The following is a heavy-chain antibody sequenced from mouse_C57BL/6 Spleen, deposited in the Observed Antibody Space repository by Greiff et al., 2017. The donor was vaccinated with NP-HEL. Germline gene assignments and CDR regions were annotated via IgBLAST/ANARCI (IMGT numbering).Heavy chain of an antibody. D-gene: IGHD4-1*02. CDR3: ARYPSTGTGYYFDY. V-gene: IGHV1-81*01. CDR1: GYTFTSYG. Sequence: VKLMESGAELARPGASVKLSCKASGYTFTSYGISWEKQRTGQGLEWIGEIYPRSGNTYYNEKFKGKATLTADKSSSTAYMELRSLTSEDSAVYFCARYPSTGTGYYFDYWGQGTTLTVSS. J-gene: IGHJ2*01. CDR2: IYPRSGNT.